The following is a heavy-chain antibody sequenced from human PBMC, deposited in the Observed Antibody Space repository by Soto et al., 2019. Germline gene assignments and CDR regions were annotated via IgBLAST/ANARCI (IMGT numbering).Heavy chain of an antibody. CDR3: AREHFAYTYDSFDY. D-gene: IGHD3-3*02. Sequence: QVQLVQSGAEMKKPGASVKVSCKASGYTFTTYGISWVRQAPGQGLEWMGWISAYYGNTHYAQKLQGRVTMTTDTYTSTAYVELRSLRADATAVYYCAREHFAYTYDSFDYWGQGNLVTVSS. CDR1: GYTFTTYG. J-gene: IGHJ4*02. CDR2: ISAYYGNT. V-gene: IGHV1-18*04.